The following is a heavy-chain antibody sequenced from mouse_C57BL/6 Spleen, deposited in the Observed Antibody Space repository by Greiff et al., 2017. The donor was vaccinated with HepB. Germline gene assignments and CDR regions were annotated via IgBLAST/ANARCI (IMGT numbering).Heavy chain of an antibody. V-gene: IGHV14-4*01. CDR3: TFYGLAY. CDR2: IDPENGDT. J-gene: IGHJ3*01. D-gene: IGHD1-1*02. CDR1: GFNIKDDY. Sequence: VQLQQSGAELVRPGASVKLSCTASGFNIKDDYTHWVKQRPEQGLEWIGWIDPENGDTEYASKFQGKATITADTSSNTAYLQLSSLTSEDTAVYYCTFYGLAYWGQGTLVTVSA.